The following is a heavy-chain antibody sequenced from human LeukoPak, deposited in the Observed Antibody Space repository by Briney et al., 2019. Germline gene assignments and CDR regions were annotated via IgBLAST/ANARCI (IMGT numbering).Heavy chain of an antibody. CDR2: IYSGGST. D-gene: IGHD5-18*01. J-gene: IGHJ4*02. V-gene: IGHV3-53*01. Sequence: GGSLRLSCAASGFTVSSNYMSWVRQAPGKGLEWVSVIYSGGSTYYADSVKGRFTISRDNSKNTLYLQMNSLRAEDTAVYYCARGPVGYSYGPRSAYIDYWGQGTLVTVSS. CDR3: ARGPVGYSYGPRSAYIDY. CDR1: GFTVSSNY.